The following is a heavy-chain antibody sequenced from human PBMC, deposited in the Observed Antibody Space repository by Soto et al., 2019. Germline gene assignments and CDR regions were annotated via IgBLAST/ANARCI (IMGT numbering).Heavy chain of an antibody. Sequence: GGSLRLSCAASGFTFDDYAMHWVRQAPGKGLEWVSGISWNSGSIGYADSVKGRFTISRDNAKNSLYLQMNSLRAEDTALYYCAKDFSPSLDLLGGYFDYWGQGTLVTVSS. CDR2: ISWNSGSI. CDR3: AKDFSPSLDLLGGYFDY. CDR1: GFTFDDYA. J-gene: IGHJ4*02. D-gene: IGHD2-2*01. V-gene: IGHV3-9*01.